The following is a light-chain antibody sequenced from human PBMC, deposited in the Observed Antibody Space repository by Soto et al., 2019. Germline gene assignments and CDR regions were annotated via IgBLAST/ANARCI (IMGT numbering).Light chain of an antibody. J-gene: IGLJ1*01. CDR2: EVS. V-gene: IGLV2-14*01. Sequence: QSALTQPASVSGSPGQSITISCTGTGSDVGNYVFVSWYQQYPGKAPKLIIFEVSNRPSGVSDRFSGSKSSSTASLSISGLRSEDEADYYCVSYTSTSTLVFGTGTKLTVL. CDR1: GSDVGNYVF. CDR3: VSYTSTSTLV.